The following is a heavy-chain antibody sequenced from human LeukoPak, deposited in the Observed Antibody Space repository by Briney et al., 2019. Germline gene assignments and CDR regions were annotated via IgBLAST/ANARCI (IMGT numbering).Heavy chain of an antibody. CDR3: AREVGYSGSYWDY. V-gene: IGHV3-53*05. CDR2: IHRDDKT. D-gene: IGHD1-26*01. CDR1: GFTVSSSF. J-gene: IGHJ4*02. Sequence: GGSLRLSCAASGFTVSSSFIYWVRRAPGKGLEWVSFIHRDDKTYYADSVKGRFTMSRDSSKNTLYLQMNSLGAEDTAVYYCAREVGYSGSYWDYWGQGTLVTVSS.